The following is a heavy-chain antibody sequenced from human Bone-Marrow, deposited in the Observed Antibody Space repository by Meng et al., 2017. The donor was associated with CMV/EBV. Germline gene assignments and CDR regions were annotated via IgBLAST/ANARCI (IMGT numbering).Heavy chain of an antibody. D-gene: IGHD4-17*01. J-gene: IGHJ4*02. CDR1: GITVGANN. CDR3: ARGNFGAHPIETFFDY. CDR2: MYSDGST. Sequence: GITVGANNMTWVRQAPGKGLEWVSIMYSDGSTHYADSVRGRFTISRDISKNALYLQVNSLRAEDTAVYYCARGNFGAHPIETFFDYWGQGTLVTVSS. V-gene: IGHV3-53*01.